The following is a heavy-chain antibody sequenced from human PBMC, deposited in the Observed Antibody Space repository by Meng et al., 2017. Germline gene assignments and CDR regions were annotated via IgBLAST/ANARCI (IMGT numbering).Heavy chain of an antibody. J-gene: IGHJ4*02. CDR3: ARDSLNTVVFDY. Sequence: GGSLRLSCAACGFTVSSNYMSWVRQAPGKGLEWVANIKQDGSEKYYVDSVKGRFTISRDNAKNSLYLQMNSLRAEDTAVYYCARDSLNTVVFDYWGQGTLVTVSS. CDR2: IKQDGSEK. CDR1: GFTVSSNY. V-gene: IGHV3-7*01. D-gene: IGHD4-23*01.